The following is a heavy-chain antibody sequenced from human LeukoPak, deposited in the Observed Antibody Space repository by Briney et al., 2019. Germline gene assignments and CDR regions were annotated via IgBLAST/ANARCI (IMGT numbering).Heavy chain of an antibody. J-gene: IGHJ4*02. D-gene: IGHD4-11*01. CDR3: ARAGTYNYFDY. V-gene: IGHV3-48*02. CDR1: GFTFSSYS. CDR2: IRSSSSSSTI. Sequence: PGGSLRLSCAASGFTFSSYSMNWVRQAPGKGLEWVSYIRSSSSSSTIYYADSVKGRFTISRDNAKNSLYLQMNSLRDEDTAVYYCARAGTYNYFDYWGQGTLVTVSS.